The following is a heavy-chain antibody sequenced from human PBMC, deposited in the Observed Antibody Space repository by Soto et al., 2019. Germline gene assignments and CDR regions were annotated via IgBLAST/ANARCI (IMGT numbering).Heavy chain of an antibody. D-gene: IGHD5-18*01. CDR2: IYYSGST. Sequence: QVQLQESGPGLVKPSQTLSLTCTVSGGSISSGDYYWSWIRQPPGKGLEWIGYIYYSGSTYYNPSPXSXVXIXXDTSKNQFSLKLSSVTAADTAVYYCASASPVVTDVWGQGTTVTVSS. CDR1: GGSISSGDYY. CDR3: ASASPVVTDV. V-gene: IGHV4-30-4*01. J-gene: IGHJ6*02.